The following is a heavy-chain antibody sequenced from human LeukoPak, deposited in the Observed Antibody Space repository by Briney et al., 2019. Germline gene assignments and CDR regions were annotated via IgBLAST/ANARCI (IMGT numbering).Heavy chain of an antibody. CDR3: ARKLWDTAMVFYFDY. V-gene: IGHV4-4*02. J-gene: IGHJ4*02. D-gene: IGHD5-18*01. Sequence: NPSDTLSLTCAVSGGSISSSNWRSRLRQPPGKGLEWIGEIYHSGNTKYNPSHKSRATISVDKSKTQFSLKMSSVTAADTAVYYCARKLWDTAMVFYFDYWGQGTLVTVSS. CDR2: IYHSGNT. CDR1: GGSISSSNW.